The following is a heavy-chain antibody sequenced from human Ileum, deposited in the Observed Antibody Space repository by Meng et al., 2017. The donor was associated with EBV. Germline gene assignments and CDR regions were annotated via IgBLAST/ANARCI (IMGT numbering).Heavy chain of an antibody. Sequence: QVQLVQSGAEVKKPXXXXXXXCKASGYTFTSYYMHWVRQAPGQGLEWMGIINPSGGSTSYAQKFQGRVTMTRDTSTSTVYMELSSLRSEDTAVYYCARTGCSSSSCYDYWGQGTLVTVSS. D-gene: IGHD2-2*01. J-gene: IGHJ4*02. V-gene: IGHV1-46*01. CDR2: INPSGGST. CDR1: GYTFTSYY. CDR3: ARTGCSSSSCYDY.